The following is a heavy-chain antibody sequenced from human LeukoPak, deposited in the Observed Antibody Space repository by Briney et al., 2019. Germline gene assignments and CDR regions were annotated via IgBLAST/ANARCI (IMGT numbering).Heavy chain of an antibody. Sequence: PSETLSLTCAVSGYSISSGYYWGWIRQPPGKGLKWIGSIYHSGSTYYNPSLKSRVTISVDTSKNQFSLKLSSVTAADTAVYYCARFRYCSSTSCPGNWFDPWGQGTLVTVSS. D-gene: IGHD2-2*01. J-gene: IGHJ5*02. CDR2: IYHSGST. CDR3: ARFRYCSSTSCPGNWFDP. V-gene: IGHV4-38-2*01. CDR1: GYSISSGYY.